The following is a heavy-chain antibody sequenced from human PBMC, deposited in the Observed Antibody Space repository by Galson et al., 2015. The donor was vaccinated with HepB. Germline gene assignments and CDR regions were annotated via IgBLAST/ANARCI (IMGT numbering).Heavy chain of an antibody. CDR2: IIPILGIA. J-gene: IGHJ6*02. CDR1: GGTFSSYT. Sequence: SVKVPCKASGGTFSSYTISWVRQAPGQGLEWMGRIIPILGIANYAQKFQGRVTITADKSTSTAYMELSSLRSEDTAVYYCARENPFNYYYYGMDVWGQGTTVTVSS. CDR3: ARENPFNYYYYGMDV. V-gene: IGHV1-69*04.